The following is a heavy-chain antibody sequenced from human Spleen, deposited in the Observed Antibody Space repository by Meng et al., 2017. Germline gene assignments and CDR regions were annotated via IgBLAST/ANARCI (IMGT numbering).Heavy chain of an antibody. V-gene: IGHV4-38-2*01. D-gene: IGHD3/OR15-3a*01. J-gene: IGHJ3*02. CDR3: ARRGQDAFDI. CDR1: DYSISSGYY. Sequence: SETLSLTCAVSDYSISSGYYWGWIRQPPGKGLEWIGSIYHSGTTYYNPSLKSRVTISVDTSKNQFSLKLTSVTAADTAVYYCARRGQDAFDIWGQGTMVTVSS. CDR2: IYHSGTT.